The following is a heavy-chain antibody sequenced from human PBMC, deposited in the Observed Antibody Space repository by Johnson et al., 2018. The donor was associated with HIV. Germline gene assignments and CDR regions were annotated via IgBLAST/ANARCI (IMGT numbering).Heavy chain of an antibody. D-gene: IGHD2-2*01. CDR2: INKDGSEP. Sequence: MLLVESGGGLAQPGGSLRLSCAATGFTLSNYWMHWVRQVPGKGLVWVARINKDGSEPTSGDTVMGRFTISRDYAKHTLYLQMNSLRAEDTAVYSCARAQVLPVDAFDLWGQGIMVTVSS. V-gene: IGHV3-74*01. CDR1: GFTLSNYW. CDR3: ARAQVLPVDAFDL. J-gene: IGHJ3*01.